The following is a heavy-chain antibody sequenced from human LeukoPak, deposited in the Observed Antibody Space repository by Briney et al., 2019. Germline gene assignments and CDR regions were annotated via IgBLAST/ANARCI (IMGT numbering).Heavy chain of an antibody. Sequence: GGSLRLSCAASGFIFSSYSMSWVRQAPGKGLEWVSYITSSSSTIYYADSVKGRFTISRDSAKSSLYLQMSSLRAEDTAVYYCLVLYMDVWGKGTTVTVSS. J-gene: IGHJ6*03. CDR1: GFIFSSYS. CDR2: ITSSSSTI. V-gene: IGHV3-48*01. CDR3: LVLYMDV.